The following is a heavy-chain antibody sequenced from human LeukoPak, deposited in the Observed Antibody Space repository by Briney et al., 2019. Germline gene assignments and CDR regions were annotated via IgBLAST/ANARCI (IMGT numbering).Heavy chain of an antibody. V-gene: IGHV1-69*13. CDR2: IIPIFGTA. J-gene: IGHJ4*02. Sequence: SVKVSCKASGYTFTNYGISWVRQAPGQGLEWMGGIIPIFGTANYAQKFQGRVTITADESTSTAYMELSSLRSEDTAVYYCARDRGQLLNYFDYWGQGTLVTVSS. D-gene: IGHD2-2*01. CDR1: GYTFTNYG. CDR3: ARDRGQLLNYFDY.